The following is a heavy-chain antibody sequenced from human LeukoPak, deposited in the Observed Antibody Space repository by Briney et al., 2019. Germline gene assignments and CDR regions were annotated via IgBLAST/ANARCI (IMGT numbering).Heavy chain of an antibody. Sequence: NPGGSLRLSCAASGFTFRDYYMSWIRQAPGKGLEWVSYISSKSDYTNYADSVRGRFTMSRDNAKNSLFLQMDSLRDEDTAVYYCARDKGNDYGTYDNWGQGTLVTVSS. CDR3: ARDKGNDYGTYDN. D-gene: IGHD4-17*01. J-gene: IGHJ4*02. CDR1: GFTFRDYY. V-gene: IGHV3-11*06. CDR2: ISSKSDYT.